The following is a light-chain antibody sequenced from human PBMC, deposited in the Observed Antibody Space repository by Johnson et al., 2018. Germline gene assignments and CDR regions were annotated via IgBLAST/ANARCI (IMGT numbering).Light chain of an antibody. J-gene: IGLJ1*01. CDR3: GTWDSSLRAGNV. V-gene: IGLV1-51*02. Sequence: QSVLTQPPSVSAAPGQKVTISCSGSSSNIGNNYVSWYQQLPGTAPKLLIYETNKRPSGITDRFSGSKSGTSATLGITGLQTGDEADYYCGTWDSSLRAGNVFGTGTKVTVL. CDR2: ETN. CDR1: SSNIGNNY.